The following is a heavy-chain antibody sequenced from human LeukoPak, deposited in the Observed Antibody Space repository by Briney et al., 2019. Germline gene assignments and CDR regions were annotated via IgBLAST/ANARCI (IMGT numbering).Heavy chain of an antibody. D-gene: IGHD6-19*01. J-gene: IGHJ4*02. Sequence: ASVKVSCKASGYTFTTYAMNWVRRAPGQGPEWMGWINTNTGNPTYAQGFTGRFVFSLDTSVSTAYLQISSLKAEDTAVYYCARAPKRPVAGTFLYYFDYWGQGTLVTVSS. CDR3: ARAPKRPVAGTFLYYFDY. CDR1: GYTFTTYA. V-gene: IGHV7-4-1*02. CDR2: INTNTGNP.